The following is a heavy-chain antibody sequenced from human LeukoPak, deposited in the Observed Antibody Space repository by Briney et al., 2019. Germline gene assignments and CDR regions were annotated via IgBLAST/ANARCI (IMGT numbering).Heavy chain of an antibody. V-gene: IGHV4-59*01. CDR3: ASSTGAMTPFDY. D-gene: IGHD6-25*01. CDR1: GGSISSYY. J-gene: IGHJ4*02. CDR2: IYYSGST. Sequence: SETLSLTCTVSGGSISSYYWSWIRQPPGKGLEWIGYIYYSGSTNYNPSLKSRVTISVDTSKNRFSLKLSSVTAADTAVYYCASSTGAMTPFDYWGQGTLVAVSS.